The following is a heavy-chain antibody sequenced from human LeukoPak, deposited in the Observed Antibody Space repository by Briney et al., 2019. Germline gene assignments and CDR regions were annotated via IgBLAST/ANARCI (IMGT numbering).Heavy chain of an antibody. D-gene: IGHD5-18*01. Sequence: GGSLRLSCAASGFTFSSYGMHWVRQAPGKGLEWVAIMWYDGSNKYYTDSVMGRFTISRDNSKNTLYLQMNSLRVEDTAVYSCAREDTALVIAYWGQGTLVTVSS. CDR1: GFTFSSYG. CDR3: AREDTALVIAY. CDR2: MWYDGSNK. J-gene: IGHJ4*02. V-gene: IGHV3-33*01.